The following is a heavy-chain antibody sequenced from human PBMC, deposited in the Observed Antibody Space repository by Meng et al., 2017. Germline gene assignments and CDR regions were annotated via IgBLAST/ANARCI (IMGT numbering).Heavy chain of an antibody. V-gene: IGHV3-53*01. CDR1: GFTVSSNY. CDR2: IDSGGST. Sequence: VELVEPAGGLTQPGGPLRLSCAASGFTVSSNYMSWVRQPPGKGLEWVSVIDSGGSTYYADSVKGRFTISRDNSKNTLYLQMNSLRAEDTAVYYCAREGAAGPAEYFQHWGQGTLVTVSS. D-gene: IGHD6-13*01. CDR3: AREGAAGPAEYFQH. J-gene: IGHJ1*01.